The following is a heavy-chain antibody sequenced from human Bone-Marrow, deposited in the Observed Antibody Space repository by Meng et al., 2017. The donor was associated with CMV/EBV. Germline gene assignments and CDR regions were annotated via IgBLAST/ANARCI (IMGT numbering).Heavy chain of an antibody. J-gene: IGHJ4*02. CDR3: AKDSSYKWNLIFDY. V-gene: IGHV3-9*01. D-gene: IGHD1-20*01. Sequence: GGSLRLPCATSGFTFDDYAMHWVRQAPGKGLEWVSGITWNSDTIGYADSVKGRFTISRDNAKDSLYLQMNSLRTEDTALYYCAKDSSYKWNLIFDYWGQGTLVTVSS. CDR2: ITWNSDTI. CDR1: GFTFDDYA.